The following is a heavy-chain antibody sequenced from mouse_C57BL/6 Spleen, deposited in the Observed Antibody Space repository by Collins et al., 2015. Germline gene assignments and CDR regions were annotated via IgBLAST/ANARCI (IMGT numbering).Heavy chain of an antibody. CDR3: ARDGNYEWFAY. V-gene: IGHV1-12*01. CDR2: IYPGNGDT. J-gene: IGHJ3*01. Sequence: QAYLQQSGAELVRPGASVKMSCKASGYTFTPSYNMHWVKQTPRQGLEWIGTIYPGNGDTSYNQKFKGKATLTVDKSSSTAYMQLSSLTSEDSAVYFCARDGNYEWFAYWGQGTLVTVSA. CDR1: GYTFTPSYN. D-gene: IGHD2-1*01.